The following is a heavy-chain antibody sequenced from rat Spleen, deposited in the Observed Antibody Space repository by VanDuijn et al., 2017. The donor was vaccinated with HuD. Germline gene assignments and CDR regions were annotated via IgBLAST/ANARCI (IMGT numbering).Heavy chain of an antibody. CDR1: GFSLTDYS. V-gene: IGHV2S54*01. CDR2: IWGNGNT. CDR3: TREDWHFDF. J-gene: IGHJ1*01. Sequence: QVQMKESGPGLVQPSQTLSLTCTVSGFSLTDYSVHWVRQPPGKGLEWMGGIWGNGNTNYNSALKSRLTISRDTSKGLVFLKMNSLQTEDTAIYYCTREDWHFDFWGPGTMVTVSS.